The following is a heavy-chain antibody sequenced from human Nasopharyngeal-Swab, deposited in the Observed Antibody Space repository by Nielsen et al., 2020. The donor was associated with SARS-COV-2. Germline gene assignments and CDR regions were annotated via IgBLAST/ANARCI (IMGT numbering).Heavy chain of an antibody. J-gene: IGHJ4*02. V-gene: IGHV3-23*01. CDR1: GFTFSSYA. CDR3: AKDLSLVVITTPNY. Sequence: GESLKISCAASGFTFSSYAMSWVRQAPGKGLEWVSAISGSGGSTYYADSVKGRFTISRDNSKSTLYLQMNSLRAEDTAVYYCAKDLSLVVITTPNYWGQGTLVTVSS. D-gene: IGHD3-22*01. CDR2: ISGSGGST.